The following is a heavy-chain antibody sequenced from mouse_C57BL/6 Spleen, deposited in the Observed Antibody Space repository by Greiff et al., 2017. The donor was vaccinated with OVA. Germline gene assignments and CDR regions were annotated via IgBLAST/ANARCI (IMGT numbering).Heavy chain of an antibody. D-gene: IGHD1-1*01. J-gene: IGHJ4*01. CDR3: ASPTVVEGAMDY. CDR2: ISYDGSN. V-gene: IGHV3-6*01. Sequence: EVQRVESGPGLVKPSQSLSLTCSVTGYSITSGYYWNWIRQFPGNKLEWMGYISYDGSNNYNPSLKNRISITRDTSKNQFFLKLNSVTTEDTATYYCASPTVVEGAMDYWGQGTSVTVSS. CDR1: GYSITSGYY.